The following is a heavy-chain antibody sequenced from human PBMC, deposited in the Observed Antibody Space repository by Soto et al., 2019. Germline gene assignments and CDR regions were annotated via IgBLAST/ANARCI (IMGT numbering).Heavy chain of an antibody. J-gene: IGHJ2*01. V-gene: IGHV3-66*01. CDR1: GFTVSSNY. Sequence: EVQLVESGGGLVQPGGSLRLSCAASGFTVSSNYMSWVRQAPGKGLEWVSVIYSGGSTYYADSVKGRFTISRDNSKNTLYLQMNSLRAEDTAVYYCARDRPYGSSWYGSGVLDWYFDLWGRGTLVTVSS. CDR3: ARDRPYGSSWYGSGVLDWYFDL. CDR2: IYSGGST. D-gene: IGHD6-13*01.